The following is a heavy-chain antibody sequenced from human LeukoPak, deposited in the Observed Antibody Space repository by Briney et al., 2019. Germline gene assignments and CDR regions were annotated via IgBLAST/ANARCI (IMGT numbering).Heavy chain of an antibody. J-gene: IGHJ4*02. CDR2: ISSSSSTI. Sequence: GGSLRLSCAASGFTFSSYSMNWVRQAPGKGLEWVSYISSSSSTIYYADSVKGRFTISRDNSKNTLYLQMNSLRAEDTAVYYCAKVGTYYDFWSGYYNPNFDYWGQGTLVTVSS. CDR3: AKVGTYYDFWSGYYNPNFDY. CDR1: GFTFSSYS. D-gene: IGHD3-3*01. V-gene: IGHV3-48*01.